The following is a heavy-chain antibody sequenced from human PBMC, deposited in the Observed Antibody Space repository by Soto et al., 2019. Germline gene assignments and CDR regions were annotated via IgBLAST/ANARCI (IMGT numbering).Heavy chain of an antibody. Sequence: QVQLQESGPGLVKPSETLSLTCTVSGGSISSYYWSWIRQPPGKGLEWIGYMSDSGSTNYNPSLKSRVTISADTSKNQFSLKLSSVTAADTAVYYCARDAYSNAWPSYYYYAMDVWGQGTTVTVSS. CDR1: GGSISSYY. D-gene: IGHD6-19*01. CDR3: ARDAYSNAWPSYYYYAMDV. CDR2: MSDSGST. J-gene: IGHJ6*02. V-gene: IGHV4-59*01.